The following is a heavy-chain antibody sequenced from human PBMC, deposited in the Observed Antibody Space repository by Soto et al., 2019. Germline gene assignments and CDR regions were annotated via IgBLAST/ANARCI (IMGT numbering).Heavy chain of an antibody. CDR2: ISGSGGST. D-gene: IGHD6-6*01. Sequence: PGGSLRLSCAASGFTFSSYAMSWVRQAPGKGLEWVSAISGSGGSTYYADSVKGRFTISRDNSKNTLYLQMNSLRAEDTAVYYCARDLETYSSSSGSFDYWSQGTLVTVSS. V-gene: IGHV3-23*01. CDR1: GFTFSSYA. J-gene: IGHJ4*02. CDR3: ARDLETYSSSSGSFDY.